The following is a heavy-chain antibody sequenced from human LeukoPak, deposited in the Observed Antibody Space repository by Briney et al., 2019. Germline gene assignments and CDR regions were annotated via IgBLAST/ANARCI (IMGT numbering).Heavy chain of an antibody. V-gene: IGHV3-74*01. CDR3: TRGGAPEYSYGYYFDY. Sequence: PGGSLRLSCATSASTFSNYWMHWVRQAPGKGLVWVSRINPDGSRANYADSVAGRFTISRDNAKNTLYLQMNSLRAEDTAVYYCTRGGAPEYSYGYYFDYWGQGTLVTVSS. D-gene: IGHD5-18*01. CDR1: ASTFSNYW. J-gene: IGHJ4*02. CDR2: INPDGSRA.